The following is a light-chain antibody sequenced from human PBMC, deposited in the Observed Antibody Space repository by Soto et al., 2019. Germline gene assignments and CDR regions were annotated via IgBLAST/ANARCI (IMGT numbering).Light chain of an antibody. CDR1: QSVSGH. CDR3: QQRGNWPS. CDR2: DAS. Sequence: EMVLTQSPATLSVSPGERATLSCRASQSVSGHLDWYQQKPGQAPRLLIYDASNRATGIPARFSGSGSGTDFTLTISSLEPEDFALYYCQQRGNWPSFGGGTKVDIK. V-gene: IGKV3-11*01. J-gene: IGKJ4*01.